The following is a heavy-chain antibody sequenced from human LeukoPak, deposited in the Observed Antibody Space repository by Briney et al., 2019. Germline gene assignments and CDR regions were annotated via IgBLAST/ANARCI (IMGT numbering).Heavy chain of an antibody. V-gene: IGHV3-30*18. CDR1: GFTFSKYG. Sequence: GGSLRLSCAASGFTFSKYGMHWVRQAPGKGLEWVAVISYDGSNKNHADSVKGRFTISRDNSRNTLYLQMNSLRAEDTADYYYAKDLYYYSTGVAAFDIWGHGTMVTVSS. J-gene: IGHJ3*02. D-gene: IGHD3-10*01. CDR3: AKDLYYYSTGVAAFDI. CDR2: ISYDGSNK.